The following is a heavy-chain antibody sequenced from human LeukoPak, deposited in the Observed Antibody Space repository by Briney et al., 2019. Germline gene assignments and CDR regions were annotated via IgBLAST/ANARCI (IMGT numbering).Heavy chain of an antibody. CDR1: GGSISSYY. CDR3: ARMGLRGPNYYYGMDV. D-gene: IGHD4-17*01. V-gene: IGHV4-59*08. CDR2: LYSSGST. J-gene: IGHJ6*02. Sequence: KPSETLSLTCTVSGGSISSYYWYWIWQPPGPGLDWIGYLYSSGSTNYNPSLKSRVTISVDTSKNQLSLKLNSVTAADTAVYYCARMGLRGPNYYYGMDVWGQGTTVTVSS.